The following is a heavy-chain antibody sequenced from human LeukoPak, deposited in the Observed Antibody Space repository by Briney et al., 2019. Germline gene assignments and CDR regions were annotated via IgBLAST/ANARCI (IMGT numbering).Heavy chain of an antibody. D-gene: IGHD2-8*01. CDR3: ARNPMTNYYFDY. Sequence: GGSLRLSCAASGFTFRGCSVHWVRQAPGKGLEWVAFISWDGNIKYYADSVKGRFIISRDNSKNTLYLQMNSLRPEDTAVYYCARNPMTNYYFDYWGQGTLVTVSS. CDR1: GFTFRGCS. J-gene: IGHJ4*02. CDR2: ISWDGNIK. V-gene: IGHV3-30-3*01.